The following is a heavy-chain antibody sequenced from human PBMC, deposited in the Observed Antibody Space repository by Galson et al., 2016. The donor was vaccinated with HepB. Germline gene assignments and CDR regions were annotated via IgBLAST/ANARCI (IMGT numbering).Heavy chain of an antibody. CDR3: ASIRVGATLVGAFDI. D-gene: IGHD1-26*01. V-gene: IGHV3-74*01. J-gene: IGHJ3*02. CDR1: GFSINTYW. Sequence: SLRLSCAASGFSINTYWMHWVRQAPGRGLVWVSRINSDGSSTNYADSVKGRFTISRDNAKNTLYLQMNSLRAEDTAVYYCASIRVGATLVGAFDIWGQGEMGTVSS. CDR2: INSDGSST.